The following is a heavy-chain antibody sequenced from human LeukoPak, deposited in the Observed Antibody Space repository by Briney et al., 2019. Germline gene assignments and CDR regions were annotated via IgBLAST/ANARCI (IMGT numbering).Heavy chain of an antibody. D-gene: IGHD3-10*01. J-gene: IGHJ6*02. V-gene: IGHV3-23*01. CDR2: ISAGGGGT. Sequence: GGSLRLSCAASGFTFSSYAMNWVRQAPGKGLEWVSGISAGGGGTYYADSVKGRFTISRDNSKNTLDLQMNSLRAEDTAVYYRAKVRGSSFWYGMDVWGRGTTVTVSS. CDR3: AKVRGSSFWYGMDV. CDR1: GFTFSSYA.